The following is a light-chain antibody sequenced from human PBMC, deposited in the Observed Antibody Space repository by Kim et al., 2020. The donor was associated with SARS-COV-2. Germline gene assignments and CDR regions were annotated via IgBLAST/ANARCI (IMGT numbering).Light chain of an antibody. J-gene: IGKJ3*01. CDR1: QDISSY. CDR2: DAS. V-gene: IGKV1-33*01. CDR3: HQYDDLPFT. Sequence: ASVGDRVTITCQASQDISSYLICYQQQPGKAPQLLLYDASNLETTVPSRFSRSRSGTEYTFTISSLQPGDISTYYCHQYDDLPFTFGPGTQVDIK.